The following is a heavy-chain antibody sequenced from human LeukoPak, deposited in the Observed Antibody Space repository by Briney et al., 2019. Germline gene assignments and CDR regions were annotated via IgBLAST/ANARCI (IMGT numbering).Heavy chain of an antibody. CDR1: GFTFSSYA. J-gene: IGHJ4*02. CDR3: ARGLGMIVVVIRTGFDY. V-gene: IGHV3-64*01. Sequence: GGSLRLSCAASGFTFSSYAMHWVRQAPGKGLEYVSAISSNGGSTYYANSVKGRFTISRDNSKNTLYLQMGSLRAEDMAVYYCARGLGMIVVVIRTGFDYWGQGTLVTVSS. CDR2: ISSNGGST. D-gene: IGHD3-22*01.